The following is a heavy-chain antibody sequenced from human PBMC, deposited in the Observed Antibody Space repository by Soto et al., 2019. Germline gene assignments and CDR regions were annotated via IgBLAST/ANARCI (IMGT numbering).Heavy chain of an antibody. Sequence: QVQLQESGPGLVKPSQTLSLTCTVSGASIGSNAYYWSWIRQLPGKGLEWIGYIYYSGNTYYNPSLQSRITISIDTSKSQFSLKLSSVTAADTAMYYCARRVNWGSASFDSWGQGTLVTVSS. V-gene: IGHV4-31*03. CDR3: ARRVNWGSASFDS. CDR1: GASIGSNAYY. CDR2: IYYSGNT. J-gene: IGHJ4*02. D-gene: IGHD7-27*01.